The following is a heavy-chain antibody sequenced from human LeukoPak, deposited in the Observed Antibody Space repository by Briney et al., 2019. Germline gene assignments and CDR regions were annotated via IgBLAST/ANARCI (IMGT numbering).Heavy chain of an antibody. D-gene: IGHD3-10*01. CDR1: GFSFTNTW. Sequence: GGSLRLSCEASGFSFTNTWMSWVRQAPGKGLEWVGRVKSKADDGTTDYAAPVQGRVTISRDDSKNTLSLQMNSLKTEDTAVYYCATEGGSGSYYGDDAFDMWGQGTMVTVSS. V-gene: IGHV3-15*01. CDR3: ATEGGSGSYYGDDAFDM. J-gene: IGHJ3*02. CDR2: VKSKADDGTT.